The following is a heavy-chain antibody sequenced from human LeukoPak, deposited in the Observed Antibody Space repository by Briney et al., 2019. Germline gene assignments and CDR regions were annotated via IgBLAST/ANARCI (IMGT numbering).Heavy chain of an antibody. J-gene: IGHJ4*02. CDR1: GGSFSGYY. CDR3: ARGGTYGSGRNQHTTLDY. D-gene: IGHD3-10*01. Sequence: SETLSLTCAVYGGSFSGYYWTWIRQPRGKGLEWIGEINHSGSTNYNPSLKSRVTISLDKSKKQFSLNLNSVTAADTAVYYCARGGTYGSGRNQHTTLDYWGQGTLVTVSS. V-gene: IGHV4-34*01. CDR2: INHSGST.